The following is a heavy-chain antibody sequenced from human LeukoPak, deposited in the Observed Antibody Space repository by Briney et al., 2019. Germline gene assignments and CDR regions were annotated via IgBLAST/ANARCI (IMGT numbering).Heavy chain of an antibody. CDR2: IKSKTAGGTT. CDR3: TTVWRY. Sequence: AGSLTLSCAASGFTFSNAWMSWVRQGPGKGLEWVGHIKSKTAGGTTDYAAPVKGRFTISRDDSKNTLYLQMNSLETEDTAVYYCTTVWRYWGQGTLVTVSS. V-gene: IGHV3-15*01. J-gene: IGHJ4*02. CDR1: GFTFSNAW. D-gene: IGHD3-16*01.